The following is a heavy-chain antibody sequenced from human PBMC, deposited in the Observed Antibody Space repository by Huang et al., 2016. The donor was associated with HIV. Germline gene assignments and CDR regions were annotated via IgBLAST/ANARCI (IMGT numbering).Heavy chain of an antibody. CDR1: GFSFNDFD. D-gene: IGHD6-19*01. CDR2: ISDSGWRT. CDR3: ANHLYSSGAFDS. V-gene: IGHV3-23*01. Sequence: EVQLLESGGGLVQPGGSLRLSCAASGFSFNDFDMNWVRQAPGNGAEWVSPISDSGWRTDYADSVRVRFTISRDNSRNTLSLQMNSLRAEDTALYYCANHLYSSGAFDSWGQGTLVTVSS. J-gene: IGHJ4*02.